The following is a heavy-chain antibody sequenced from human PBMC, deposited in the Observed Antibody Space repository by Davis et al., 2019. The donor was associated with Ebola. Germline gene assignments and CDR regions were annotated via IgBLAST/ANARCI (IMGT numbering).Heavy chain of an antibody. CDR1: GGSISSYN. Sequence: SETLSLTCTVPGGSISSYNWNWIRQPPGKGLEWIGYIYHSGSSHYNPSLKSRVSMSVDTSKNQFTLKLTSVTAADTAVYYCARGRGDSNISWNWYFDPWGRGTLVTVSS. CDR3: ARGRGDSNISWNWYFDP. D-gene: IGHD6-13*01. CDR2: IYHSGSS. V-gene: IGHV4-59*01. J-gene: IGHJ2*01.